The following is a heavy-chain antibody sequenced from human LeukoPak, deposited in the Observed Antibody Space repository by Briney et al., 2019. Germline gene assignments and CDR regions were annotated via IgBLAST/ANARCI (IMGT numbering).Heavy chain of an antibody. CDR1: GFTFSSYG. V-gene: IGHV3-30*18. D-gene: IGHD4/OR15-4a*01. Sequence: GGSLRLSCAASGFTFSSYGMHWVRQAPGKGLEWVAVISYDGSNKYYADSVKGRFTISRDNSKNTLYLQMNSLRAEDTAVYYCAKGLDDYGDYAGYWGQGTLVTVSS. CDR2: ISYDGSNK. CDR3: AKGLDDYGDYAGY. J-gene: IGHJ4*02.